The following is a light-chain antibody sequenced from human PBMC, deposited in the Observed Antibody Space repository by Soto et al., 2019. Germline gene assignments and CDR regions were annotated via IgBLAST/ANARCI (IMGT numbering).Light chain of an antibody. V-gene: IGLV2-23*01. CDR2: EGS. CDR3: CSYAGSSTLV. J-gene: IGLJ2*01. CDR1: SSDVGSYKF. Sequence: QSALTQPASVSGSPGQSITISCTGTSSDVGSYKFVSWYQQHPGKAPKLMIYEGSKRPSGVSNRFSGSKSGNTASLTISGLQAEDEADDYCCSYAGSSTLVFGGGTKVTVL.